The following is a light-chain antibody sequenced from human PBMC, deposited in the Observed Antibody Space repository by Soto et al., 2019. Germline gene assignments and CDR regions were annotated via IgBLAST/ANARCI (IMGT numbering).Light chain of an antibody. J-gene: IGKJ5*01. CDR2: AAS. V-gene: IGKV1-39*01. CDR3: QQSYSTPIT. Sequence: IQLTQSPSSLSASVGDRVTITCRASQSISNYLNWYRQKPGKAPKLLIYAASSLQSGVSSRFSGSGSGTDFTLTISSLQPEDFATYYCQQSYSTPITFGQGTRLEIK. CDR1: QSISNY.